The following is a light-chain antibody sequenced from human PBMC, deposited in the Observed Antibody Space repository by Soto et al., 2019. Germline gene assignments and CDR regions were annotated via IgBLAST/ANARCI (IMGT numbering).Light chain of an antibody. CDR1: QSVSSNY. Sequence: EIVLTQSPGTLSLSPGERATLSCRASQSVSSNYLAWYQQKPGQAPRPLIYGASSRATGIQDRFSCSGCGTDFTLTISRLEPEEFAVYHCQHYGSTPLTFGGETKVEIK. J-gene: IGKJ4*01. CDR2: GAS. CDR3: QHYGSTPLT. V-gene: IGKV3-20*01.